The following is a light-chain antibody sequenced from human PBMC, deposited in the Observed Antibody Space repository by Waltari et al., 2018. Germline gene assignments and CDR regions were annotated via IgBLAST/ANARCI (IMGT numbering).Light chain of an antibody. V-gene: IGLV6-57*03. J-gene: IGLJ3*02. CDR1: SGSIASNY. Sequence: NFMLAQPHSVSESPGKTVTVSCTRSSGSIASNYVQWHQQRPGSAPTTVIYGADQRPSGVPDRCSGSIDSSSNSASLAIAGLKTEDEADYYCQSYDSNNPWVFGGGTKLTVL. CDR2: GAD. CDR3: QSYDSNNPWV.